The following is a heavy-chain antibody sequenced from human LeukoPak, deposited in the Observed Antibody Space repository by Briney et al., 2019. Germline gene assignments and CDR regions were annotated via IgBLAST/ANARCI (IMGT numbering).Heavy chain of an antibody. CDR3: ARTGHYYDSSGYYYPRPLDY. J-gene: IGHJ4*02. V-gene: IGHV4-34*01. CDR1: GFTFSSYW. Sequence: GSLRLSCAASGFTFSSYWKSWVRQPPGKGLEWIGEINHSGSTNYNPSLKSRVTISVDTSKNQFSLKLSSVTAADTAVYYCARTGHYYDSSGYYYPRPLDYWGQGTLVTVSS. CDR2: INHSGST. D-gene: IGHD3-22*01.